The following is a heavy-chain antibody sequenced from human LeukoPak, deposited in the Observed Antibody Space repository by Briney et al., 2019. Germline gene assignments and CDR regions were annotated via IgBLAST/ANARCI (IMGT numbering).Heavy chain of an antibody. CDR1: GGSFSGYY. Sequence: SETLSLTCAVYGGSFSGYYWSWIRQPPGKGLEWIGEINHSGSTNYNPSIKSRVTISVDTSKNQFSLKLSSVTAADTAVYYCARGQGVNYFDYWGQGTLVTVSS. J-gene: IGHJ4*02. D-gene: IGHD2-21*01. CDR3: ARGQGVNYFDY. CDR2: INHSGST. V-gene: IGHV4-34*01.